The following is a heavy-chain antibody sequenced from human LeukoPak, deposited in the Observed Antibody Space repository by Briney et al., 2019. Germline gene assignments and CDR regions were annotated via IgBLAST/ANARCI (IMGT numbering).Heavy chain of an antibody. Sequence: ASVKVSCKASGYTFTSYYMHWVRQAPGQGLEWMEIINPSGGSTSYAQKFQGRVTMTRDTSTSTVYMELSSLRSEDTAVYYCARDNYSSSAWSYYYYYGMDVWGQGTTVTVSS. CDR1: GYTFTSYY. V-gene: IGHV1-46*01. D-gene: IGHD6-6*01. CDR2: INPSGGST. J-gene: IGHJ6*02. CDR3: ARDNYSSSAWSYYYYYGMDV.